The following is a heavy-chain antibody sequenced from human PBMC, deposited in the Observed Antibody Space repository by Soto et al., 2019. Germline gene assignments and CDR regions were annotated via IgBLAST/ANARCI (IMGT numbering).Heavy chain of an antibody. J-gene: IGHJ4*02. V-gene: IGHV4-30-4*01. Sequence: SETLSLTCTVSGGSISSGDYYWSWIRQPPGNGLEWIGYIYYSGSTYYKPSLKSRVTISVDTSKNQFSLKLSSVTAADTAVYYCASRKSSPYFDYWGQGTLVTVSS. CDR3: ASRKSSPYFDY. D-gene: IGHD3-10*01. CDR1: GGSISSGDYY. CDR2: IYYSGST.